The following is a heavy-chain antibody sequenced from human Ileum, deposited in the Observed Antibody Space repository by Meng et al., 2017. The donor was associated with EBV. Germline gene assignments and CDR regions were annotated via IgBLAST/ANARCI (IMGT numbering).Heavy chain of an antibody. V-gene: IGHV4-39*01. Sequence: HLRRQVLRHALVKRSVTLSLPCTGPGGAITNDAYYRGWIRQPPAKGREWIGTLYDGGNTYYHPSLKSRLTISVDTSRNQFSLKLSSVVAADTAVYYCATQNWNYEAGYWGQGTLVTVSS. J-gene: IGHJ4*02. D-gene: IGHD1-7*01. CDR3: ATQNWNYEAGY. CDR2: LYDGGNT. CDR1: GGAITNDAYY.